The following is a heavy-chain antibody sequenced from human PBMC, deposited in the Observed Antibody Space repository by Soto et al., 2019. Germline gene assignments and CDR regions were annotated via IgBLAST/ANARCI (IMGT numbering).Heavy chain of an antibody. D-gene: IGHD2-15*01. CDR2: IEYNGVT. CDR3: GKVLVGATGHTDSDS. CDR1: GGSIYRSGYY. Sequence: QVQLQESGPGLVKPSETLSLTCTVSGGSIYRSGYYWGWIRQPPGMGLEWIGNIEYNGVTYSNPSLKSRFTISRDTSKNQFSLKLTSVTAADTALYYCGKVLVGATGHTDSDSWGPGTLVAVSS. J-gene: IGHJ4*02. V-gene: IGHV4-39*01.